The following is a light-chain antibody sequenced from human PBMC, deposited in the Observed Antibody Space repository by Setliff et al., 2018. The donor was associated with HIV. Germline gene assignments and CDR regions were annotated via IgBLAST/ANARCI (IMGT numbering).Light chain of an antibody. CDR1: SSDVGGYNY. J-gene: IGLJ1*01. V-gene: IGLV2-11*01. CDR3: CSYAGSYTFYV. CDR2: DVS. Sequence: QSALTQPRSVSGSPGQSVTMSCTGTSSDVGGYNYVSWYQQHPGKAPKLMIYDVSKRPSGVPDRFSGSKSGNTASLTISGLQAEDEADYYCCSYAGSYTFYVFGTGTKGTV.